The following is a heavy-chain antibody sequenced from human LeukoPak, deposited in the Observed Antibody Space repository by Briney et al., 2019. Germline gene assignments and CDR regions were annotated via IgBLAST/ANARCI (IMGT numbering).Heavy chain of an antibody. J-gene: IGHJ4*02. D-gene: IGHD3-10*01. CDR2: ISGSGSTP. CDR1: GFTFSNSV. Sequence: GGSLRLSCAASGFTFSNSVMSWVRQAPGKGLEWVAAISGSGSTPYYADSVTGRFTISRDNSKNTLYLQMHSLRAEDTAVYYCAKDPYYYDSGSPPLDYWGQGTLVAVSS. V-gene: IGHV3-23*01. CDR3: AKDPYYYDSGSPPLDY.